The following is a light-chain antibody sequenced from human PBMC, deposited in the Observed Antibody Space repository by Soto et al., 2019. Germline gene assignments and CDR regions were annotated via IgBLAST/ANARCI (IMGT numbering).Light chain of an antibody. CDR2: DNN. Sequence: QSVLTQPPSVSAAPGQTVTISCSGSSSNIGNNYVSWYQQLPGTAPKLLIYDNNKRPSGIPDRFSGSKSGTSATLGITGLQTGDEADYYCGTWDSSLSADAVFGGGTKLT. J-gene: IGLJ7*01. CDR1: SSNIGNNY. CDR3: GTWDSSLSADAV. V-gene: IGLV1-51*01.